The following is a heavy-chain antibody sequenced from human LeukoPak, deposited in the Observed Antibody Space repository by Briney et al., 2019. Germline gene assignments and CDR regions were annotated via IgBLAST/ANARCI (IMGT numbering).Heavy chain of an antibody. D-gene: IGHD3-10*01. V-gene: IGHV3-74*01. CDR1: GFTFSNYW. J-gene: IGHJ4*02. CDR3: VPTIYMVRGRSPFDY. Sequence: GGSLRLSCAASGFTFSNYWMHWVRQAPGKGLVWVSRINSDGSSTSYADSVKGRFTISRDNAKNTLYLQMNSLRAEDTAVYYCVPTIYMVRGRSPFDYWGQGTLVTVSS. CDR2: INSDGSST.